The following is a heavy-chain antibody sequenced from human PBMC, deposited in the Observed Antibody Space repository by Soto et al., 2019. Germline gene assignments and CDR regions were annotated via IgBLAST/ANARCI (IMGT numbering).Heavy chain of an antibody. CDR3: VRGGILEANRPYYYYGLDD. CDR1: GPTFATYV. V-gene: IGHV1-18*01. Sequence: ASEEISCTVLGPTFATYVLSWVRQATGQGLEWMGWVSPYNGNTYYAPGLQGRVTMTTDTSTNTAYMSLRSLRSDHTAIYYCVRGGILEANRPYYYYGLDDWGQGTLVTVSS. CDR2: VSPYNGNT. D-gene: IGHD1-1*01. J-gene: IGHJ6*02.